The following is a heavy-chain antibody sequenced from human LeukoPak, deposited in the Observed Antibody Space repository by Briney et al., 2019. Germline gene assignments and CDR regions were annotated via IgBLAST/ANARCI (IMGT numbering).Heavy chain of an antibody. CDR1: GGSISSSSYY. Sequence: SETLSLTCTVSGGSISSSSYYWGWIRQPPGKGLEWIGSIYYSGSTYYNPSLKSRVTISVDTSKNQFSLKLSSVTAADTAVYYCAREEYSSGYLHSLWAFDIWGQGTMVTVSS. CDR2: IYYSGST. CDR3: AREEYSSGYLHSLWAFDI. D-gene: IGHD6-19*01. J-gene: IGHJ3*02. V-gene: IGHV4-39*07.